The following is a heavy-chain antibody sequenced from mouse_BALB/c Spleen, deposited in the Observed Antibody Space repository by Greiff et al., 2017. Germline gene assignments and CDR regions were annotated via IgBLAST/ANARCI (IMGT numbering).Heavy chain of an antibody. CDR3: TRVGGYGAMDY. V-gene: IGHV5-6-4*01. Sequence: EVKLVESGGGLVKPGGSLKLSCAASGFTFSSYTMSWVRQTPEKRLEWVATISSGGSYTYYPDSVKGRFTISRDNAKNTLYLQMSSLKSEDTAMYYCTRVGGYGAMDYWGQGTSVTVSS. J-gene: IGHJ4*01. D-gene: IGHD2-14*01. CDR1: GFTFSSYT. CDR2: ISSGGSYT.